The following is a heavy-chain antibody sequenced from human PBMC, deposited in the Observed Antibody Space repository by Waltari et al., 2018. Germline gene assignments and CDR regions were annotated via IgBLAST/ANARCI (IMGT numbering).Heavy chain of an antibody. V-gene: IGHV3-53*04. D-gene: IGHD2-2*01. CDR3: ARDTHCSSTSCFNWYFDL. Sequence: EVQLVESGGGLVQPGGSLSLSCAASGFTVSSNYMSWVRQAPGKGLEWVSVIYSGGSTYYADSVKGRFTISRHNSKNTLDLQMNSLRAEDTAVYYCARDTHCSSTSCFNWYFDLWGRGTLVTVSS. CDR2: IYSGGST. CDR1: GFTVSSNY. J-gene: IGHJ2*01.